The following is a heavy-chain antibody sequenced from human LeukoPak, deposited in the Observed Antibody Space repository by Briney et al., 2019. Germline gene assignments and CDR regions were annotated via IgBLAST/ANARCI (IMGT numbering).Heavy chain of an antibody. CDR3: ARDLLNEGNHLDY. Sequence: PSQTLSLTCTVSGGSISSGDYYWSWIRQPPGKGLEWIGYIYYSGSTYYNPSLKSRVTISVDTSKNQFSLKLSSVTAADTAVYYCARDLLNEGNHLDYWGQGTLVTVSS. CDR2: IYYSGST. CDR1: GGSISSGDYY. D-gene: IGHD4-23*01. V-gene: IGHV4-30-4*01. J-gene: IGHJ4*02.